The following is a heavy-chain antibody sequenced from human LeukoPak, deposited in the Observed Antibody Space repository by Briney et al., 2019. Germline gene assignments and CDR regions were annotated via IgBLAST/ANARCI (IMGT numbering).Heavy chain of an antibody. Sequence: GGSLRLSCAASGFTFSSYWMHWVRQAPGKGLVWVSRINTDGSNTGYADSVKGRFTISRDNAKNTVYLQINSLRAEDTALYYCARAMLDSSGRDYWGQGTLVAVSS. CDR3: ARAMLDSSGRDY. CDR2: INTDGSNT. D-gene: IGHD3-22*01. CDR1: GFTFSSYW. J-gene: IGHJ4*02. V-gene: IGHV3-74*01.